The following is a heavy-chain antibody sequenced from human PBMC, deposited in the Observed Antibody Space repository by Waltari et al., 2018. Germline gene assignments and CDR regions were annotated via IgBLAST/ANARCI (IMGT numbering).Heavy chain of an antibody. J-gene: IGHJ5*02. CDR1: GYTFTGYY. Sequence: QVQLVQSGAEVKKPGASVKVSCKASGYTFTGYYMHWVRQAPGQGLEWMGWINPNSGGTNYAQKFQGRVTMTRDTSISTAYMELSRLRSDDTAVYYCARDFYYDILTGSSNWFDPWGQGTLVTVSS. CDR3: ARDFYYDILTGSSNWFDP. CDR2: INPNSGGT. D-gene: IGHD3-9*01. V-gene: IGHV1-2*02.